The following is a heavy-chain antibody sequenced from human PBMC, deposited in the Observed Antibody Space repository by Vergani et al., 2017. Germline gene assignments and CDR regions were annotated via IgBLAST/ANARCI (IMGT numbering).Heavy chain of an antibody. CDR3: TTYNMGAWIH. Sequence: EVQLVESGGGLLKPGESLRLSCAVSGFPFSRSYMTWVRQAPGKGLEWVSRIQFRVNVGVTDYDAPVKGRFTISRDGSNETLYLQMNSLKIEDTGVYYCTTYNMGAWIHWGRGTLVTVSS. CDR1: GFPFSRSY. V-gene: IGHV3-15*07. J-gene: IGHJ4*02. CDR2: IQFRVNVGVT. D-gene: IGHD1-26*01.